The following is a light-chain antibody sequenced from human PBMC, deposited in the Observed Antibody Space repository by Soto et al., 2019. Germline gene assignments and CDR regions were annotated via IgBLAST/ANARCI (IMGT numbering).Light chain of an antibody. V-gene: IGKV1-39*01. CDR1: QSISNY. J-gene: IGKJ2*01. Sequence: DIQMTQSPSSLSASVGDRVTITCRASQSISNYLNWYQQKPGKAPKLLIYAASSLQSGVPSRFSGSGSGTDFTLTISNLQPEDFATYYCQQSYRIPYTFGQGTKLEIK. CDR2: AAS. CDR3: QQSYRIPYT.